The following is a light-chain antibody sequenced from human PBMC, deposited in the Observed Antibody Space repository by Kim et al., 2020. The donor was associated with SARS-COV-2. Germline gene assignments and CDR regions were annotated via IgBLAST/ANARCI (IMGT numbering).Light chain of an antibody. Sequence: ASVGDRVTITCRARQDIGNDVGWYQKNPGRAPKRLIYGASNLQSGVPTRFSGSGSETEFTLTINSLQPEDFAIYFCLQHRTYPITFGQGTRLEIK. V-gene: IGKV1-17*01. CDR1: QDIGND. CDR3: LQHRTYPIT. CDR2: GAS. J-gene: IGKJ5*01.